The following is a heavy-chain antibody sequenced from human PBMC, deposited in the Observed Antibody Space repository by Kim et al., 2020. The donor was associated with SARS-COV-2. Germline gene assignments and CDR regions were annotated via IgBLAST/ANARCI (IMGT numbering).Heavy chain of an antibody. V-gene: IGHV3-7*01. Sequence: DGSEADYADSGKGRFTISRDNAKNSLYLQMNSLRAEDTAVDYCMGDPGTYWGQGTLVIVSS. CDR3: MGDPGTY. D-gene: IGHD3-10*01. J-gene: IGHJ4*02. CDR2: DGSEA.